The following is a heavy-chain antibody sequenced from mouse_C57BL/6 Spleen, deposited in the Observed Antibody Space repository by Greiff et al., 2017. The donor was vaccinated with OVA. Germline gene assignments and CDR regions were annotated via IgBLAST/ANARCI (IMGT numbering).Heavy chain of an antibody. J-gene: IGHJ2*01. D-gene: IGHD2-4*01. Sequence: QVQLQQPGAELVRPGTSVKLSCKASGYTFTSYWMHWVKQRPGQGLEWIGVIDPSDSYTNYNQKFKGKATLTVDTSSSTAYMQLSSLTSEDSAVYYCARRRDYDGRGDFDYWGQGTTLTVSS. V-gene: IGHV1-59*01. CDR1: GYTFTSYW. CDR3: ARRRDYDGRGDFDY. CDR2: IDPSDSYT.